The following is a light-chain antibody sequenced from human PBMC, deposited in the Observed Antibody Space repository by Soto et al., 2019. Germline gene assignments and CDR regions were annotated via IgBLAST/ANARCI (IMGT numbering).Light chain of an antibody. V-gene: IGKV3-15*01. Sequence: EIVMTQSPATLSLSPGERATLSCRASQSVTYKLTWYQQKSGQAPRLLIYGAFNRATGIPARFSGSGSGTEFSLTISSLQSEDFAVYFCQQYDTWPHTFGQGTKLEI. CDR3: QQYDTWPHT. J-gene: IGKJ2*01. CDR2: GAF. CDR1: QSVTYK.